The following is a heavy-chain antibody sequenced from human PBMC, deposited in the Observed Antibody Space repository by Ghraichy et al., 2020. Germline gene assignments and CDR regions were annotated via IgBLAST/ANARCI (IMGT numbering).Heavy chain of an antibody. CDR2: IKQDGSEK. V-gene: IGHV3-7*03. Sequence: ETLSLTCVASGFTFSSYWMSWVRQAPGKGLEWVANIKQDGSEKYYVDSVKGRFTISRDNAKNSLYLQMNSVRAEDTAVYYCARDELTKDTVNLDYWGQGTLVTVST. D-gene: IGHD4/OR15-4a*01. J-gene: IGHJ4*02. CDR3: ARDELTKDTVNLDY. CDR1: GFTFSSYW.